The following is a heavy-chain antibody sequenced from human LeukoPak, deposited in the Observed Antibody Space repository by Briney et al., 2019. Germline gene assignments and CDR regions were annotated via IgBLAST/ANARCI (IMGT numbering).Heavy chain of an antibody. V-gene: IGHV3-23*01. CDR2: IRGGGGSA. CDR3: ARDPNGDYIGAFDM. J-gene: IGHJ3*02. CDR1: GFTFSAYA. D-gene: IGHD4-17*01. Sequence: GGSLRLSCTASGFTFSAYAMMWVRQAPGKGPEWVSAIRGGGGSAFCADSVKGRFTISRDNSKYTLFLQMSSLRAEDTAVYYCARDPNGDYIGAFDMWGPGTMVTVSS.